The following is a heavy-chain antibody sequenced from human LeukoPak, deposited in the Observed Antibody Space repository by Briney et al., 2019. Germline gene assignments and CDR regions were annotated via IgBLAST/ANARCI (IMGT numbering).Heavy chain of an antibody. Sequence: GGSLRLSCAASGFTFSSYSINWVRQAPGKGLEWVSYISSSSSTIYYADSVKGRFTISRDNAKNSLYLQMNSLRAEDTAVYYCAREEGYYGSGSSFDYWGQGTLVTVSS. CDR2: ISSSSSTI. D-gene: IGHD3-10*01. J-gene: IGHJ4*02. CDR3: AREEGYYGSGSSFDY. CDR1: GFTFSSYS. V-gene: IGHV3-48*04.